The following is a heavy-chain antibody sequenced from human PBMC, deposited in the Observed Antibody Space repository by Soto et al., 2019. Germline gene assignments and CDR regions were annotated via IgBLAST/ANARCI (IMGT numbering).Heavy chain of an antibody. CDR1: GYTFTSYA. D-gene: IGHD3-22*01. J-gene: IGHJ2*01. V-gene: IGHV1-3*05. CDR3: AREGYDSSCYYGGVYWSFDL. CDR2: INAGNGNT. Sequence: QVQLVQSGAEEKKPGASVKVSCKASGYTFTSYAMHWVRQAPGQRLEWMGWINAGNGNTKYSQKFQGRVTITRDTTASTAHTELSSLRSEDTAVYYCAREGYDSSCYYGGVYWSFDLWGRGTLVTVSS.